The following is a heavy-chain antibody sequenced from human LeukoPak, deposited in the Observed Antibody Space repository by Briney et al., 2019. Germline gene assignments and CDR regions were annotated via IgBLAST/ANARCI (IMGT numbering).Heavy chain of an antibody. J-gene: IGHJ4*02. CDR1: GGSISSYY. Sequence: PSETLSLTCTVSGGSISSYYWSWIRQPAGKGLEWIGRIYTGGSTNYNPSLKSRVTMSVDTSKNQFSLKLSSVTAADTAVYYCARAEYCSSTSCYRVDYWGQGTLVTVSS. CDR2: IYTGGST. V-gene: IGHV4-4*07. CDR3: ARAEYCSSTSCYRVDY. D-gene: IGHD2-2*01.